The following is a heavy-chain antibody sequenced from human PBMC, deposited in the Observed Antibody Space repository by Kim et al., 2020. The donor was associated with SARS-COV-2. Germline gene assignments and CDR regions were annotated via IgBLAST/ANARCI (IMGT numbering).Heavy chain of an antibody. CDR3: AKDTIHSGGNCTYYGMDV. CDR1: GFTFSSYG. D-gene: IGHD2-21*02. Sequence: GGSLRLSCAASGFTFSSYGMHWVRQAPGKGLEWVAFISYDGSNIYYADSVKGRFTISRDNSKNTLYLQMNSLRAEDTAVYYCAKDTIHSGGNCTYYGMDVWGQGTTVTVSS. J-gene: IGHJ6*02. V-gene: IGHV3-30*18. CDR2: ISYDGSNI.